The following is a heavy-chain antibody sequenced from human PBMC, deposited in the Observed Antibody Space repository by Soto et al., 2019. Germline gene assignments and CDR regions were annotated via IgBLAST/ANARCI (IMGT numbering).Heavy chain of an antibody. Sequence: WASVKVSCKASGYTLSAYYLHCVRQAPGQRPEWMGWIRPDTGGTKHAPEFQGRVTMTTDTSINTAYMELSSLRSDDTSVYYCARGSVESAGEPSGLDVWGQGTKATFP. CDR3: ARGSVESAGEPSGLDV. J-gene: IGHJ6*02. V-gene: IGHV1-2*02. CDR1: GYTLSAYY. CDR2: IRPDTGGT. D-gene: IGHD6-13*01.